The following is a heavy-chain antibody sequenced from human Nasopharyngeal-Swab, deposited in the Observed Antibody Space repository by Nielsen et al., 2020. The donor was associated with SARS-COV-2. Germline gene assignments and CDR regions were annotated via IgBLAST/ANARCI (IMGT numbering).Heavy chain of an antibody. Sequence: GESLKISCEASGFDFNNYGMHWVRQAPGKGLEWVANIWYDGSNTYLADSVKGRFTISRGNSKNTLFLHMSSLRAEDTALYFCARGSSQTSFDYWGQGALVTVSS. J-gene: IGHJ4*02. CDR1: GFDFNNYG. CDR2: IWYDGSNT. D-gene: IGHD6-19*01. V-gene: IGHV3-33*01. CDR3: ARGSSQTSFDY.